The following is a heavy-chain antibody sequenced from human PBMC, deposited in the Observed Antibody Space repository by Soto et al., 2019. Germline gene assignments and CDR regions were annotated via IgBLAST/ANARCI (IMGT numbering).Heavy chain of an antibody. D-gene: IGHD4-17*01. CDR2: ISGSGGST. Sequence: VGSLRLSCAASGFTFSSYAMSWVRQAPGKGLEWVSAISGSGGSTYYADSVKGRFTISRDNSKNTLYLQMNSLRAEDTAVYYCAKDKTKVVIPQFDYWGQGTLVTVSS. CDR3: AKDKTKVVIPQFDY. J-gene: IGHJ4*02. V-gene: IGHV3-23*01. CDR1: GFTFSSYA.